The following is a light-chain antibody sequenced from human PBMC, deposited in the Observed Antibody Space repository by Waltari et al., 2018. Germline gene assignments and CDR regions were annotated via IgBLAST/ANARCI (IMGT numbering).Light chain of an antibody. CDR3: QSADSSGTVV. Sequence: SFELTQPPSVSVSPGQTARITCPGDVFPKQYAYWYQQKPGQAPVLVIYKDSERPSGIPERLSGSSSGTTVTLTISGVQAEDEADYYCQSADSSGTVVFGGGTKLTVL. V-gene: IGLV3-25*03. CDR2: KDS. CDR1: VFPKQY. J-gene: IGLJ2*01.